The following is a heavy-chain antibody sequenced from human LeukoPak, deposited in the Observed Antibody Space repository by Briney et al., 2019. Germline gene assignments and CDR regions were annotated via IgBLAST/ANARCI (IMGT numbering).Heavy chain of an antibody. D-gene: IGHD5-18*01. CDR1: GGSVSSGAYY. CDR2: VSYSGSA. J-gene: IGHJ4*02. CDR3: ARGRYSYGPTARGFDY. Sequence: KSSETLSLTCNVSGGSVSSGAYYWSWVRQPPGKGLDWIGYVSYSGSAEYNPSLKSRVTISVDTSKNQFSLKLSSVTAADTAVYYCARGRYSYGPTARGFDYWGQGTLVTVSS. V-gene: IGHV4-61*08.